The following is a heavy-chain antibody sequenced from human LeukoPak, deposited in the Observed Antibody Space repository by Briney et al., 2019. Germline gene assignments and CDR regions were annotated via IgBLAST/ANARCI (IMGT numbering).Heavy chain of an antibody. CDR2: ISYDGSNK. CDR1: GFTFNNYA. J-gene: IGHJ4*02. Sequence: GGSLRLSCEASGFTFNNYAMHWVRQAPGKGLDWVAVISYDGSNKYYADSVKGRFTISRDNSKNTLYLQMNRLRYEGTAVYYCARGDYSSQEYWGQGTLVTVSS. D-gene: IGHD6-13*01. V-gene: IGHV3-30-3*01. CDR3: ARGDYSSQEY.